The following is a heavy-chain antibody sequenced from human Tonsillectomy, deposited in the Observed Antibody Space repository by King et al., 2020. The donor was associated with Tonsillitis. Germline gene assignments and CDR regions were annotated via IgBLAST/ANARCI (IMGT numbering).Heavy chain of an antibody. D-gene: IGHD3-22*01. CDR3: AKDLYYSDSSGYLDY. CDR2: ISYDGSDK. CDR1: GFTFSIYD. J-gene: IGHJ4*02. V-gene: IGHV3-30*18. Sequence: VQLVESGGGVVQPGRSLRLSCAASGFTFSIYDMHWVRQAPGKGLEWVAVISYDGSDKYYADSVKGRFTISRDNSKNTLYLQMNSLRAEDTDVYYCAKDLYYSDSSGYLDYWGQGTLVTVSS.